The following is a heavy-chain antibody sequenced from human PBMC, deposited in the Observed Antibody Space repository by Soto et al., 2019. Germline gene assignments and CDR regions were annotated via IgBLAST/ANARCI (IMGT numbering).Heavy chain of an antibody. Sequence: QVKLVQSGAEVKKPGASVKVSCKASGYTFHSYGVSWVRQAPGQGLEWMGWISANNANTIYAQKVQGRVTMTTDTSTSTVYMELRSLRSDDTAVYYCARDFLQWPNYFDYWGQGTLVTVSS. J-gene: IGHJ4*02. CDR2: ISANNANT. CDR3: ARDFLQWPNYFDY. CDR1: GYTFHSYG. V-gene: IGHV1-18*04. D-gene: IGHD6-19*01.